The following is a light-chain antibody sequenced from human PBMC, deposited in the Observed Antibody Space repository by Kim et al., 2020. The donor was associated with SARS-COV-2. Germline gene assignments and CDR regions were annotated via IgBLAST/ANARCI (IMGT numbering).Light chain of an antibody. CDR3: AAWDDRLNVML. CDR2: NSD. V-gene: IGLV1-44*01. J-gene: IGLJ2*01. Sequence: QSVLTQAPSASGTPGQRVTISCSGSSSNIGRYTVNWYQQFPGRTPQLLIYNSDQRPSGVPDRFSGSRSGTSASLAISGLQSEDEANYYCAAWDDRLNVMLFGGGTQLTVL. CDR1: SSNIGRYT.